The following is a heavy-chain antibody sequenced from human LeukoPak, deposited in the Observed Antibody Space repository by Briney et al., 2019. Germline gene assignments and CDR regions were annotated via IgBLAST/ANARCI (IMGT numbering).Heavy chain of an antibody. CDR2: IKQDGSEK. CDR3: ARAPVTSCRGAFCYPFDY. Sequence: GGSLRLSCAASGFTFTKYWMSWVRQAPGKGLEWVANIKQDGSEKYYVDSVKGRFTISRDNAKNSLYLQMNRLRVEDAAVYYCARAPVTSCRGAFCYPFDYWGQGTLVTVSS. D-gene: IGHD2-15*01. CDR1: GFTFTKYW. J-gene: IGHJ4*02. V-gene: IGHV3-7*03.